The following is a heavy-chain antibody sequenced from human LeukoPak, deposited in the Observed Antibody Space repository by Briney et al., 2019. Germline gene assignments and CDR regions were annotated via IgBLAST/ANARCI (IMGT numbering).Heavy chain of an antibody. Sequence: PGGSLRLSCAASGFIFSSYCMMWVRQAPGKGLEWVATINEDENERFYVDSVKGRFTISRDNAKNSLYLQMNSLRVEDTAVYYCARGCRRQLVYYYYYMDVWGKGTTVTVSS. J-gene: IGHJ6*03. CDR2: INEDENER. CDR3: ARGCRRQLVYYYYYMDV. D-gene: IGHD6-6*01. CDR1: GFIFSSYC. V-gene: IGHV3-7*01.